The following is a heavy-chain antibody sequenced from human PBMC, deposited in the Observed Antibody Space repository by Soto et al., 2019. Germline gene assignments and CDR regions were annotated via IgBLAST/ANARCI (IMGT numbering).Heavy chain of an antibody. D-gene: IGHD5-12*01. Sequence: SETLSLTCTVAGGSISSYYWSWIRQPPGKGLEWIGYIYYSGSTNYNPSLKSRVTISVDTSKNQFSLKLSSVTAAVTAVYYCAGRGYSGYEYSYWGQGTLVTVSS. J-gene: IGHJ4*02. V-gene: IGHV4-59*08. CDR3: AGRGYSGYEYSY. CDR1: GGSISSYY. CDR2: IYYSGST.